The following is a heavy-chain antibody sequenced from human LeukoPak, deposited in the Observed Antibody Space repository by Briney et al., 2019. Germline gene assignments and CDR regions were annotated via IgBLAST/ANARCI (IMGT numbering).Heavy chain of an antibody. CDR3: ARFPKYSSGYLY. D-gene: IGHD3-22*01. CDR2: INHSGST. Sequence: PSETLSLTCAVYGGSFSGYYWSWIRQPPGKGLEWIGEINHSGSTNYNPSLKSRVTISVDTSKNQFSLKLNSVTAADTAVYYCARFPKYSSGYLYWGQGTLVTVSS. V-gene: IGHV4-34*01. J-gene: IGHJ4*02. CDR1: GGSFSGYY.